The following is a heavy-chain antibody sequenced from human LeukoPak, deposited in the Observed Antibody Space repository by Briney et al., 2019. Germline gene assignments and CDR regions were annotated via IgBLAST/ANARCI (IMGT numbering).Heavy chain of an antibody. CDR3: ATDLGYSSGWLPIRFDY. CDR2: FDPEDGET. D-gene: IGHD6-19*01. V-gene: IGHV1-24*01. Sequence: ASVKVSCKVSGYTLTELSMHWVRQAPGKGLEWMGGFDPEDGETIYAQKFQGRVTMTENTSTDTAYMELSSLRSEDTAVYYCATDLGYSSGWLPIRFDYWGQGTLVTVSS. CDR1: GYTLTELS. J-gene: IGHJ4*02.